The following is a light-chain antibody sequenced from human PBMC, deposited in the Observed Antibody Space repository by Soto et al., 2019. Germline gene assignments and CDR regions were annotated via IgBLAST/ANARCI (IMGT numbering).Light chain of an antibody. V-gene: IGKV3-20*01. CDR3: QQYGSSLWT. Sequence: EILLTQSPGTLSLSQGERSTLXXRASQSVSSSYLAWYQQKPGQAPRLXIYGASSRATGIPDRSSGNGAGTDFTLTISRLEPEDFAVYYCQQYGSSLWTFGQGTKVDIK. J-gene: IGKJ1*01. CDR1: QSVSSSY. CDR2: GAS.